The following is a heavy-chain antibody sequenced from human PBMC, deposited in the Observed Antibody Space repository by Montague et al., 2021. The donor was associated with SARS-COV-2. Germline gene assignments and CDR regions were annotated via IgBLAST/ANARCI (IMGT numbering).Heavy chain of an antibody. CDR2: INYSGST. J-gene: IGHJ4*02. CDR3: AGVFQGWQQFYYYFDY. D-gene: IGHD5-24*01. Sequence: SETLSLTCTVSGGSISSYYWSWIRQPPGQGLEWIGYINYSGSTNYNPSLTRQVTISVYTSTNQFSLTLSSVTAADTAVYYCAGVFQGWQQFYYYFDYWGQGTLVTVSS. CDR1: GGSISSYY. V-gene: IGHV4-59*01.